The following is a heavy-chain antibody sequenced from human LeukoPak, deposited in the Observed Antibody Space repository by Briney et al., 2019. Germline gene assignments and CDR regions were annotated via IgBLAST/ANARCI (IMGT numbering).Heavy chain of an antibody. CDR3: AKDHGYDYHDSSGYSLSWYFDY. V-gene: IGHV3-43D*03. CDR1: GFTFDDYA. CDR2: ISWDGGST. J-gene: IGHJ4*02. Sequence: GGSLRLSCAASGFTFDDYAMHWVRQAPGKGLEWVPLISWDGGSTYYADSVKGRFTISRDNSKNSLYLQMNSLRAEDTALYYCAKDHGYDYHDSSGYSLSWYFDYWGQGTLVTVSS. D-gene: IGHD3-22*01.